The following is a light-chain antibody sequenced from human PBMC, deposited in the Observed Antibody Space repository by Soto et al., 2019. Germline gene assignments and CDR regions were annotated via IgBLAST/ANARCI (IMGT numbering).Light chain of an antibody. CDR3: YSYAGSHNV. CDR1: SSDVGSNNL. V-gene: IGLV2-23*01. J-gene: IGLJ1*01. CDR2: EGS. Sequence: QSALTQPASVSGSPGQSITISCTGSSSDVGSNNLVSWYQQLPGKAPKLMIYEGSERPSGVSHRFSGSKSGNTASLTISGLQSEDEADYYCYSYAGSHNVFGTGTKLTVL.